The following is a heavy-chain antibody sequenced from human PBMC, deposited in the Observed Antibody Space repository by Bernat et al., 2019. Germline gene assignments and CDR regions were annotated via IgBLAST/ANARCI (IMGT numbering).Heavy chain of an antibody. CDR3: TTGVDYMSRSVDY. D-gene: IGHD4-4*01. Sequence: EVQLVESGGGLVEPGGSLRLSCAASGFTFSNARMSWVRQAPGKGLEWVGLIRSKIHGGTTNYAAPVKGRFTISRDDSKTTLFLQMNSLKSEDTAVYYCTTGVDYMSRSVDYWGQGTLVTVSS. CDR2: IRSKIHGGTT. J-gene: IGHJ4*02. CDR1: GFTFSNAR. V-gene: IGHV3-15*01.